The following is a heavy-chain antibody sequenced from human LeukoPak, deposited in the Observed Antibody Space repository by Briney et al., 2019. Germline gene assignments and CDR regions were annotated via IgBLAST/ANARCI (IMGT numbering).Heavy chain of an antibody. CDR1: GYTFTSYD. Sequence: GASVKVSCKASGYTFTSYDINWVRQATGQGLEWMGWMNPNSGNTGYAQKFQGRVTITRNTSISTAYMELSSLRSEDTAVYYCARGPYSSGWYGGVAFDIWGQGTMVTVSS. V-gene: IGHV1-8*03. D-gene: IGHD6-19*01. J-gene: IGHJ3*02. CDR2: MNPNSGNT. CDR3: ARGPYSSGWYGGVAFDI.